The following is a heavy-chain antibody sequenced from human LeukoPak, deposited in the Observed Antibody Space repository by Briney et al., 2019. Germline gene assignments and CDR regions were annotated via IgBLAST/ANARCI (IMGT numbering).Heavy chain of an antibody. D-gene: IGHD7-27*01. CDR2: INHSGST. J-gene: IGHJ5*02. Sequence: SETLSLTCAVYGGPFSGYYWSWIRQPPGKGLEWIGEINHSGSTNYNPSLKSRVTISVDTSKNQFSLKLSSVTAADTAVYYCARLTLGPRTRRWFDPWGQGTLVTVSS. V-gene: IGHV4-34*01. CDR1: GGPFSGYY. CDR3: ARLTLGPRTRRWFDP.